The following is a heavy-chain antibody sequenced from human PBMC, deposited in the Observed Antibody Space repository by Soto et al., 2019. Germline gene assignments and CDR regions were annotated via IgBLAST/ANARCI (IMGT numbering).Heavy chain of an antibody. CDR3: ARGPSTMVRGGILWGTDYYYYMDV. V-gene: IGHV4-59*01. J-gene: IGHJ6*03. CDR1: GGSISSYY. CDR2: IYYSGST. Sequence: SETLSLTCTVSGGSISSYYWSWIRQPPGKGLEWIGYIYYSGSTNYNPSLKSRVTISVDTSKNQFSLKLSSVTAADTAVYYCARGPSTMVRGGILWGTDYYYYMDVLGKGTTVTVSS. D-gene: IGHD3-10*01.